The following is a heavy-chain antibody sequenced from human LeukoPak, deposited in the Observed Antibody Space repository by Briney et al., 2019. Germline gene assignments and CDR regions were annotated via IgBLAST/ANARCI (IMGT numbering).Heavy chain of an antibody. Sequence: SETLPLTCAVYGESFSGYYWSWIRQPPGKGLEWIGEINHRGSTNYNPSLKSRVTISVDTSKDQFSLKLNSVTAADTAIYYCARGDITTGGAPFDHWGQGSLVTVSS. J-gene: IGHJ4*02. CDR3: ARGDITTGGAPFDH. V-gene: IGHV4-34*01. D-gene: IGHD2-21*01. CDR2: INHRGST. CDR1: GESFSGYY.